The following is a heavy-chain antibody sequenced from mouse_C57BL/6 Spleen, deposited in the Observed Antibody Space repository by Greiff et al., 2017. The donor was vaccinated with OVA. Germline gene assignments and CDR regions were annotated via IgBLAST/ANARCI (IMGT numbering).Heavy chain of an antibody. V-gene: IGHV1-55*01. D-gene: IGHD2-4*01. CDR1: GYTFTSYW. Sequence: QVQLQQPGAELVKPGASVKMSCKASGYTFTSYWITWVKQRPGQGLEWIGDIYPGSGSTNYNEKFKSKATLTVETSSSTAYMQLSSLTSEDSAVYYCAREGVYDYDGVYFDYWGQGTTLTVSS. J-gene: IGHJ2*01. CDR2: IYPGSGST. CDR3: AREGVYDYDGVYFDY.